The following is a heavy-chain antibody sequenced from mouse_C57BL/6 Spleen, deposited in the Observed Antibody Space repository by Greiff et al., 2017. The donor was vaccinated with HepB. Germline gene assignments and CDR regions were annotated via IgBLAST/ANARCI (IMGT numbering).Heavy chain of an antibody. V-gene: IGHV1-43*01. CDR3: ARDWEGFAY. CDR2: INPSTGGT. D-gene: IGHD4-1*01. Sequence: EVQLQQSGPELVKPGASVKISCKASGYSFTGYYMHWVKQSSEKSLEWIGEINPSTGGTSYNQKFKGKATLTVDKSSSTAYMQLKSLTSEDSAVYYCARDWEGFAYWGQGTLVTVSA. CDR1: GYSFTGYY. J-gene: IGHJ3*01.